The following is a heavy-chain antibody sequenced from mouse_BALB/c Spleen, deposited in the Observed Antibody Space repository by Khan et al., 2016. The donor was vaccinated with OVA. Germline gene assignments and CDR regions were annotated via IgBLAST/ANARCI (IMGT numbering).Heavy chain of an antibody. J-gene: IGHJ3*01. CDR3: ARRGLVGILAY. CDR1: GYTFTAYW. CDR2: IDPSTSYT. V-gene: IGHV1-7*01. Sequence: QVRLQQSGAEVAKPGASVKMSCKASGYTFTAYWIHWVKQRPGQGLEWIGYIDPSTSYTEYNQKFKDKATLTTDKSSSTAYMQLSSLTSEDSAVYYCARRGLVGILAYWGQGTLVTVSA. D-gene: IGHD1-1*02.